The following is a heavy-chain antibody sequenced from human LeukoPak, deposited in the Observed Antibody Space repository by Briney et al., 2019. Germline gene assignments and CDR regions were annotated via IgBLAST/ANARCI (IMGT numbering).Heavy chain of an antibody. CDR1: GFAFSSYA. CDR3: AKGSRPGYSYGPREYYYYMDV. Sequence: GGSLRLSCAASGFAFSSYAMNWVRQAPGKGLEWVSTISNSDNKPYYADSVKGRFTISRDNSKNTLHLQMNSLRAEDTAVYYCAKGSRPGYSYGPREYYYYMDVWGKGTTVTVSS. D-gene: IGHD5-18*01. V-gene: IGHV3-23*01. CDR2: ISNSDNKP. J-gene: IGHJ6*03.